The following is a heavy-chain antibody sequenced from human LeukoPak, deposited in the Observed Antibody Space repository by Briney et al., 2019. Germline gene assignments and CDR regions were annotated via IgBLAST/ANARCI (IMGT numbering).Heavy chain of an antibody. CDR2: INPNTGDT. CDR3: ASSGGISVHYFDY. D-gene: IGHD4-23*01. CDR1: GYTFTGYH. V-gene: IGHV1-2*02. Sequence: ASVKVSCKASGYTFTGYHMHWVRQAPGHGLQWMGRINPNTGDTNFAQNFQGRVNMTRDTSITTPYMELSRLRCDDTAVCDCASSGGISVHYFDYWGQGTLVTVSS. J-gene: IGHJ4*02.